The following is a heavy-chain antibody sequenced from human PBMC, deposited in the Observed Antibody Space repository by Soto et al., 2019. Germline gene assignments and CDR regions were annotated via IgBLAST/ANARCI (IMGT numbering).Heavy chain of an antibody. CDR3: TRGPRVSSTGTGAH. CDR2: ISDDGSTT. D-gene: IGHD1-1*01. V-gene: IGHV3-74*01. J-gene: IGHJ4*02. CDR1: GFTFSAYW. Sequence: GGSLRLSCEVSGFTFSAYWMHWVRQVPGEGLIWVSRISDDGSTTTYADSVKGRFTISRDNAKNTLYLQMNSLRADDTGLYYCTRGPRVSSTGTGAHWGQGTLVTVSS.